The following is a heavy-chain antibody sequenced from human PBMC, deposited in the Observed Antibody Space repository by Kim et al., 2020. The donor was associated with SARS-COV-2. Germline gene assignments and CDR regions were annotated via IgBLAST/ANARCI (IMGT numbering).Heavy chain of an antibody. CDR3: VRDRMGGAFDI. CDR2: ITKSSTTI. Sequence: GGSLRLSCATSGFTFSAYDMNWVRQAPGKGLEWLSFITKSSTTIYYADSVKDRFTTSRDNAKNSLHLQMNSLKDEDTAVYHCVRDRMGGAFDIWGQGTLVTVSS. D-gene: IGHD3-16*01. CDR1: GFTFSAYD. J-gene: IGHJ3*02. V-gene: IGHV3-48*02.